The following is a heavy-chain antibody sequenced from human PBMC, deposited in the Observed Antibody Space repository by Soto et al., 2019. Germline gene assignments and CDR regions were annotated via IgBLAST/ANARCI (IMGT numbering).Heavy chain of an antibody. V-gene: IGHV3-23*01. Sequence: GESLKISCAASGFTFSSYAMSWVRQAPGKGLEWVSAISGSGGSTYYADSVKGRFTISRDNSKNTLYLQMNSLRAEDTAVYYCAKTERQWLVYYYYGMDVWGQGTTVTVSS. CDR2: ISGSGGST. D-gene: IGHD6-19*01. J-gene: IGHJ6*02. CDR1: GFTFSSYA. CDR3: AKTERQWLVYYYYGMDV.